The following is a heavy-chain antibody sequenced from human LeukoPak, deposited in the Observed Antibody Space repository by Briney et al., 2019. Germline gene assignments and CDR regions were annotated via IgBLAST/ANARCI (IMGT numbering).Heavy chain of an antibody. CDR1: RFAFSRSC. V-gene: IGHV3-30*02. D-gene: IGHD3-22*01. J-gene: IGHJ4*02. CDR2: IRYDGNNQ. Sequence: PGGSRTPSCAPYRFAFSRSCMHWVRHAQGKVREWVAFIRYDGNNQYYADSVKGRFTFSRDNSKNTLFLQMNSLRGEDTAVYYCAKDRDSSGYSDFDHWGQGTLVTVSS. CDR3: AKDRDSSGYSDFDH.